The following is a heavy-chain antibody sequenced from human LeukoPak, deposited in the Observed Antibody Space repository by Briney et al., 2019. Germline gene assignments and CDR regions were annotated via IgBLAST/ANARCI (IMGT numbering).Heavy chain of an antibody. V-gene: IGHV1-18*01. J-gene: IGHJ4*02. D-gene: IGHD6-19*01. CDR1: GFSFTRYA. Sequence: ASVKVSCKASGFSFTRYAIIWVRQAPGQGLEWMGWISTYNGDTNYAQKFQGRVTMTTDTSTSTAYMEVRSLTSDDTAVYYCARDPSNTSGRYAYFDYWGQGTLVTVSS. CDR2: ISTYNGDT. CDR3: ARDPSNTSGRYAYFDY.